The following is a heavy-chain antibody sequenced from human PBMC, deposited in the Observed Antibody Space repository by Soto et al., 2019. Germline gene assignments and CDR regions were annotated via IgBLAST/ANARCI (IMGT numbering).Heavy chain of an antibody. V-gene: IGHV4-39*01. Sequence: SETLSLTCTVSGGSISSSSYYWGWIRQPPGKGLEWIGSIYYSGSTYYNPSLKSRVTISVDTSKTQFSLKLSSVTAADTAVYYCASLGRGSGYRPGIIDYWGQGTLVTVSS. CDR1: GGSISSSSYY. D-gene: IGHD3-22*01. CDR2: IYYSGST. CDR3: ASLGRGSGYRPGIIDY. J-gene: IGHJ4*02.